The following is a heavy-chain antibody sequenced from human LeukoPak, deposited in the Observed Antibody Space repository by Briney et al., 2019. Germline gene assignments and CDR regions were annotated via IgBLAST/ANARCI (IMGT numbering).Heavy chain of an antibody. D-gene: IGHD4-17*01. V-gene: IGHV4-61*02. CDR1: GGSISSATYS. CDR3: ARDDGDYGFDY. CDR2: ISTSGST. J-gene: IGHJ4*02. Sequence: PSETLSLTFTVSGGSISSATYSWSWIRQPSGKGLEWIGRISTSGSTNYNPSFMSRVTISVDTSENQFSLNLSSVTAADTAVYYCARDDGDYGFDYWGQGTLVTVSS.